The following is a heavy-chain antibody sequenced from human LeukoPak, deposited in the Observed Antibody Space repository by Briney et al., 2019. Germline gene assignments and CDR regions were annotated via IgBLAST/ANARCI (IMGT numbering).Heavy chain of an antibody. D-gene: IGHD2-2*02. J-gene: IGHJ4*02. CDR3: ARSQYLPYFDS. CDR1: GYTFTDYA. V-gene: IGHV1-3*03. CDR2: IIAGNGDT. Sequence: ASVKVSCKASGYTFTDYAIHWVRQAPGQSLEWMGWIIAGNGDTKYAHEFRGRVTITRDTSATTAYLVLSTLRSEDMAVYCCARSQYLPYFDSWGQGTLVTVSS.